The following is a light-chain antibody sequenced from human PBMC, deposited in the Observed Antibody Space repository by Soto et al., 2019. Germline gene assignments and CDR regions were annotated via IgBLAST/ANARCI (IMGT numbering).Light chain of an antibody. J-gene: IGLJ3*02. CDR3: QSYDSSLSAWV. CDR2: NNR. V-gene: IGLV1-40*01. CDR1: SSNTGAGYD. Sequence: QSVLTQSPSVSGAPGQRVTIPCTGSSSNTGAGYDVHWYQQIPGTAPKLLIYNNRNRPSGVPDRFSGSKSGTSASLAITGLQAEDEADYYCQSYDSSLSAWVFGGGTKLTVL.